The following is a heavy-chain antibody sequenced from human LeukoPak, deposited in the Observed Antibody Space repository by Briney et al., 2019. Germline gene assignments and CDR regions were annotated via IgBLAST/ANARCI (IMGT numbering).Heavy chain of an antibody. V-gene: IGHV1-69*13. CDR2: IIPIFGTA. Sequence: GASVKVSCKASGGTFSSYAISWVRQAPGQGLEWMGGIIPIFGTANYAQKFQGRVTITADESTSTAYMELSSLRSEDTAVYYCARSAVSAIQGYCSSTSCHRRWFDPWDQGTLVTVSS. J-gene: IGHJ5*02. CDR1: GGTFSSYA. CDR3: ARSAVSAIQGYCSSTSCHRRWFDP. D-gene: IGHD2-2*02.